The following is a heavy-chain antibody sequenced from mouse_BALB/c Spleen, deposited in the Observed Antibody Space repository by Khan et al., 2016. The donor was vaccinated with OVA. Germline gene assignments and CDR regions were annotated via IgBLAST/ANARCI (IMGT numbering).Heavy chain of an antibody. Sequence: QVQLKQSGAELARPGASVKMSCKASGYTFTSYRMHWVKQRPGQGLEWIGYIIPSTGYTNYNQKFKDKATLTADKSSSTAYMQLSSLTSEDSAVXSCAGDFHYDDSSGAMDNWGQGTSVTVSS. CDR1: GYTFTSYR. J-gene: IGHJ4*01. V-gene: IGHV1-4*01. D-gene: IGHD1-1*01. CDR3: AGDFHYDDSSGAMDN. CDR2: IIPSTGYT.